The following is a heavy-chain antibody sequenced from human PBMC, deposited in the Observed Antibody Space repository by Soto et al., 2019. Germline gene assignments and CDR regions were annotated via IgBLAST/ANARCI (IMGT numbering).Heavy chain of an antibody. J-gene: IGHJ4*01. Sequence: SETLSLTCSVSGGSITSGDYYWTWIRQPPGKGLEYIGYIYKSGNTYYTPSLRSRVSVSIDTSTNQFSLKLSSVTAGDTAVYYCARGPGDYYFDFWGNGSLVTVSS. D-gene: IGHD3-3*01. CDR2: IYKSGNT. CDR1: GGSITSGDYY. CDR3: ARGPGDYYFDF. V-gene: IGHV4-30-4*01.